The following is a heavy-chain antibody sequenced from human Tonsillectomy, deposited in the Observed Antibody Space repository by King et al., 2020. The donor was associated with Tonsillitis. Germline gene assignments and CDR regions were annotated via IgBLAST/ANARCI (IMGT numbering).Heavy chain of an antibody. CDR1: GGSISSYY. CDR2: IYYSGST. Sequence: QLQESGPGLVKPSETLSLTCTVSGGSISSYYWSWIRQPPGKGLEWIGYIYYSGSTHYNPSLKSRVTISVDTSKNQFSLKLSSVTAADTAVYYCARGGFWWLKPPDYPFYFDYWGHGTLVTVSS. CDR3: ARGGFWWLKPPDYPFYFDY. D-gene: IGHD3-16*01. J-gene: IGHJ4*01. V-gene: IGHV4-59*01.